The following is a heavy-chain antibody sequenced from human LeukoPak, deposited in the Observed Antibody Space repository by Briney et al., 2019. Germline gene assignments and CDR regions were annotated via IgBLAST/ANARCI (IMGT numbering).Heavy chain of an antibody. D-gene: IGHD2-15*01. V-gene: IGHV3-23*01. Sequence: PGGSLRLSCAASGFTFSSYGMSWVRQAPGKGLEWVSAISGGAGSTYYADSVKGRFTISRDYSKNTLDLQMNSLRAEDTAVYYCAKDWDIVVVVAATASWGQGTLVTVSS. CDR3: AKDWDIVVVVAATAS. CDR1: GFTFSSYG. CDR2: ISGGAGST. J-gene: IGHJ5*02.